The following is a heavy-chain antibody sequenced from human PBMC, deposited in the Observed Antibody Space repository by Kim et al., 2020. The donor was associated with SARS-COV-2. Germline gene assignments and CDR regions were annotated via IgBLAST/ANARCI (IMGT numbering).Heavy chain of an antibody. J-gene: IGHJ4*02. CDR3: ARDSDTDY. CDR2: INPHGGKT. Sequence: ASVKVSCKASGYNFNDYYIHWVRQAPGQGLEWMGWINPHGGKTNYAEKFHERVPMTRATSINTAYVELYNLTFDDTAVYYCARDSDTDYWGQGTLVTVSS. CDR1: GYNFNDYY. V-gene: IGHV1-2*02.